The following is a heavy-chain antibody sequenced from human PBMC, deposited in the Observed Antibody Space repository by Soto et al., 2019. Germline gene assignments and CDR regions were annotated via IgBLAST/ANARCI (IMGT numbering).Heavy chain of an antibody. CDR1: GFSLSNARMG. CDR3: ARILDRDGYNFHYYGMDV. Sequence: QVTLKESGPVLVKPTEPLTLTCTVSGFSLSNARMGVSWIRQPPGKALEWLAHIFSNDEKSYSTSLKSRLTISKDTSKSQVVLTMTNMDPVDTATYCCARILDRDGYNFHYYGMDVWGQGTTVTVSS. V-gene: IGHV2-26*01. D-gene: IGHD5-12*01. CDR2: IFSNDEK. J-gene: IGHJ6*02.